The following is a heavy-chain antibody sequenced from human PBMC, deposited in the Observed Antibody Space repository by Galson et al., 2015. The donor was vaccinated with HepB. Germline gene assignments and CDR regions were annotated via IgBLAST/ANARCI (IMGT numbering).Heavy chain of an antibody. CDR3: ARDRSGAAARQSMDY. D-gene: IGHD6-6*01. CDR1: GFTFTSYA. V-gene: IGHV3-23*01. CDR2: ISGSGGDT. Sequence: SLRLSCAASGFTFTSYAMSWVRQVPGKGLEWVSAISGSGGDTYYADSEKGRFTISRDNSKSTLYLLMNSLRAEDTAVYYCARDRSGAAARQSMDYWGQGTLVTVSS. J-gene: IGHJ4*02.